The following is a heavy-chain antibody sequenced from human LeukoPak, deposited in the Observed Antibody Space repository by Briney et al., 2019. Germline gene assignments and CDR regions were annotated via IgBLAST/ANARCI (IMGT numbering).Heavy chain of an antibody. V-gene: IGHV3-9*01. CDR3: STSRPDRFLDS. CDR2: INWNSVHI. D-gene: IGHD1-14*01. CDR1: GFNIKDYD. Sequence: GWSLRLSCAASGFNIKDYDINWVRQVPGKGLEWVSGINWNSVHIGYADSVKGRFAISRDNAQQSVHLQIFSLRPEDTALYYCSTSRPDRFLDSWGQGTLVTVST. J-gene: IGHJ4*02.